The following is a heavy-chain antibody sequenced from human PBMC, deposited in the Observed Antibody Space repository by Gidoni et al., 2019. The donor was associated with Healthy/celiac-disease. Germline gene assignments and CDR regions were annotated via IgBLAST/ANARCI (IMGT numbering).Heavy chain of an antibody. CDR3: AITTYYYDSSGYLGDFQH. V-gene: IGHV3-23*01. Sequence: EVQLLESGGGLVQPGGSLRLSCAASGFTFSSYAMSWVRQAPGKGLEWVSAISGSGGSTYYADSLKCRFTISRDNSKNTLYLQMNSLRAEDTAVYYCAITTYYYDSSGYLGDFQHWGQGTLVTVSS. D-gene: IGHD3-22*01. J-gene: IGHJ1*01. CDR1: GFTFSSYA. CDR2: ISGSGGST.